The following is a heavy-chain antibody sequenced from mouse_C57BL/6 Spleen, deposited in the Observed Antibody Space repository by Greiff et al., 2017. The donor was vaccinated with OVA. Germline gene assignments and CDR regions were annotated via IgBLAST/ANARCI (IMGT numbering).Heavy chain of an antibody. CDR1: GYTFTSYE. CDR3: ARPDYGSSTLSC. Sequence: VQRVESGPELVKPGASVKLSCKASGYTFTSYEINWVKQRPGQGLAWIGWIYPRDGSTNYNEKFKGKATLTVDTSSSTAYMELHSLTAEDSAVYYCARPDYGSSTLSCWGQGTTLSVST. V-gene: IGHV1-85*01. D-gene: IGHD1-1*01. J-gene: IGHJ2*01. CDR2: IYPRDGST.